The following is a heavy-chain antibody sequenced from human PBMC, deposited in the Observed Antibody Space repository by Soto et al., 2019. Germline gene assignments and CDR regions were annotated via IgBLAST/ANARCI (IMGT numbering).Heavy chain of an antibody. CDR2: LSGSGTST. Sequence: LRLSCAASGFSFVNYAMNWVRQAPGKGLERVSGLSGSGTSTYYADSVKGRFTISRDNSRDTLFLQMNSLTADDTAVYYCAKATTNGGWFNPFDSWGQGALVTVSS. CDR1: GFSFVNYA. D-gene: IGHD6-19*01. CDR3: AKATTNGGWFNPFDS. V-gene: IGHV3-23*01. J-gene: IGHJ4*02.